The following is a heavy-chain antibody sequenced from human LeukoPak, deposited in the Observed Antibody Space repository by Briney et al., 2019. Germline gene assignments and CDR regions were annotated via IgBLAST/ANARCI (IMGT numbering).Heavy chain of an antibody. D-gene: IGHD3-16*01. CDR2: INHSGST. Sequence: SETLSLTCAVSGGSISSGGYSWSWIRQPPGKGLEWIGEINHSGSTNYNPSLKSRVTISVDTSKNQFSLKLSSVTAADTAVYYCARAPDPYDTLPKYGMDVWGQGTTVTVSS. CDR3: ARAPDPYDTLPKYGMDV. CDR1: GGSISSGGYS. J-gene: IGHJ6*02. V-gene: IGHV4-34*01.